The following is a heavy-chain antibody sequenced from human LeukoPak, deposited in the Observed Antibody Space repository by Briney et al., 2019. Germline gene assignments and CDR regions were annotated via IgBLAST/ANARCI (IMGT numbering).Heavy chain of an antibody. Sequence: SGPTLVHPTPPLTLTCTFSAFSLSTRGLGVGWIRQPPVKALEWLALIYWDDDQRYSPSLKSRLTITNDTSKNQVVLTMTNMDPVDTATYYCAHRGGGDCYNYWGQGTLVTVSS. CDR1: AFSLSTRGLG. D-gene: IGHD2-21*02. CDR2: IYWDDDQ. V-gene: IGHV2-5*02. CDR3: AHRGGGDCYNY. J-gene: IGHJ4*02.